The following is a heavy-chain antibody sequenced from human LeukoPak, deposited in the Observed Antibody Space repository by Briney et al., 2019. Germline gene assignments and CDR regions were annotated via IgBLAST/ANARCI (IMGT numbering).Heavy chain of an antibody. CDR2: IRYDGSNK. D-gene: IGHD4-17*01. J-gene: IGHJ3*02. Sequence: GGSLRLSWAASGFTFSSYGMHWVRQAPGKGLEWVAFIRYDGSNKYYADSVKGRFTISRDNSKNTLYLQMNSLRAEDTAVYYCAKAESTTVTTSGAFDIWGQGTMVTVSS. CDR3: AKAESTTVTTSGAFDI. CDR1: GFTFSSYG. V-gene: IGHV3-30*02.